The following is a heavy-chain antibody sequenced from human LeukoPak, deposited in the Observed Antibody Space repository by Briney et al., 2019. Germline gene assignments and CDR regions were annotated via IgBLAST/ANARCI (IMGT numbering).Heavy chain of an antibody. CDR3: ARASGYSYGSGDNDY. D-gene: IGHD5-18*01. J-gene: IGHJ4*02. V-gene: IGHV1-18*01. CDR2: ISAYNGNT. Sequence: ASVKVSCKASGYTFTSYGISWVRQAPGQGLEWMGWISAYNGNTNYAQKLQGRVTMTTDTYTSTAYMELRSLRSDDTAVYYCARASGYSYGSGDNDYWGQGTLVTVSS. CDR1: GYTFTSYG.